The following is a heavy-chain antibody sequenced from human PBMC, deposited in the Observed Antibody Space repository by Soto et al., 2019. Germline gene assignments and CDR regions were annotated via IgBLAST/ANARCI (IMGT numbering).Heavy chain of an antibody. CDR1: GGTFSSYA. Sequence: SVKVSCKASGGTFSSYAISWVRQAPGQGLEWMGGIIPIFGTANYAQKFQGRVTITADESTSTAYMELSSLRSEDTTVYYCARGNIVGATTPLYYYYYGMDVWGQGTTVTVS. D-gene: IGHD1-26*01. CDR2: IIPIFGTA. J-gene: IGHJ6*02. CDR3: ARGNIVGATTPLYYYYYGMDV. V-gene: IGHV1-69*13.